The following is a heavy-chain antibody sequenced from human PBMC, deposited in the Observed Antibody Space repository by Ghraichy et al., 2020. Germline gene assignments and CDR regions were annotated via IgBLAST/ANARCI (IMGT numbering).Heavy chain of an antibody. Sequence: LSLTCAASGFTFSNYWMNWVRQAPGKGLEWVANIKQDGSEKYYVDSVKGRFTISRDNAKNSLYLQVNSLRAEDTAVYYCWISADAFDIWGQGTMVIVSS. CDR1: GFTFSNYW. CDR3: WISADAFDI. D-gene: IGHD3-3*02. CDR2: IKQDGSEK. J-gene: IGHJ3*02. V-gene: IGHV3-7*01.